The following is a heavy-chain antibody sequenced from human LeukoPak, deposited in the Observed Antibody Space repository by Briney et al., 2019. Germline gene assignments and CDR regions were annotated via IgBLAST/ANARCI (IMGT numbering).Heavy chain of an antibody. V-gene: IGHV4-59*08. CDR3: ARGLGRQQLVSPFDY. J-gene: IGHJ4*02. D-gene: IGHD6-13*01. CDR1: GGSISSYY. CDR2: IYYSGST. Sequence: SETLSLTCTVSGGSISSYYWSWLRQPPGKGLEWIGYIYYSGSTNYNPSLKSRVTISVDTSKNQFSLKLTSVTAADTAVYYCARGLGRQQLVSPFDYWGQGTLVTVSS.